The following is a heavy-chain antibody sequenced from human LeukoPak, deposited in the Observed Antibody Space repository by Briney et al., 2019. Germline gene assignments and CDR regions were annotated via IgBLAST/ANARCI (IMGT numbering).Heavy chain of an antibody. CDR2: ISYDGSNK. CDR3: ARAPSYSSGWYFDY. CDR1: GFTFSSYS. D-gene: IGHD6-19*01. J-gene: IGHJ4*02. Sequence: PGRSLRLSCAASGFTFSSYSMHWVRQAPGKGLEWVAVISYDGSNKYYVDSVKGRFTISRDNSKNTLYLQMNSLRAEDTAVYYCARAPSYSSGWYFDYWGQGTLVTVSS. V-gene: IGHV3-30*04.